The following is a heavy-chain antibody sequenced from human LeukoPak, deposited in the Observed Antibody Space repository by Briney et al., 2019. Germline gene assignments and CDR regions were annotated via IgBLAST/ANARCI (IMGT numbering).Heavy chain of an antibody. V-gene: IGHV3-74*01. J-gene: IGHJ4*02. Sequence: GGSLRLSCSASGFTFSSYPMHWVRQAPGKGLVWVSRIKSAESSIRYADSVKGRFTISRDNAKNTLYLQMNSLRAEDTAVYYCARDLDYGGKSNFDYWGQGTLVTVSS. D-gene: IGHD4-23*01. CDR3: ARDLDYGGKSNFDY. CDR2: IKSAESSI. CDR1: GFTFSSYP.